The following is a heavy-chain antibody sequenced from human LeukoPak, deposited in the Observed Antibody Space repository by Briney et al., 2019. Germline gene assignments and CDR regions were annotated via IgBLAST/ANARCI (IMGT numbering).Heavy chain of an antibody. CDR2: ISASDGST. D-gene: IGHD6-19*01. CDR3: AKLTSGWFEDF. J-gene: IGHJ4*02. Sequence: GGSLRLSCAASGFTFSNYGMTWVRQAPGKGLEWVSAISASDGSTYYVDSVKGRFTISRDVSKNTLYLQMDSLRAEDTAVYYCAKLTSGWFEDFWGQGTLVTVSS. CDR1: GFTFSNYG. V-gene: IGHV3-23*01.